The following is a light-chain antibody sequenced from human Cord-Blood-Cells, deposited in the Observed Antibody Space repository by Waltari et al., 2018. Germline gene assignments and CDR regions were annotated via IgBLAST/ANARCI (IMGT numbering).Light chain of an antibody. CDR1: QSISSY. CDR2: AAS. V-gene: IGKV1-39*01. Sequence: DIQMTQSPSSLSASVGDRVTITCRASQSISSYLNWYQQKPGKAPKLLIYAASSLQSGVPSRVSGSGSGTDFTLTISSLQPEDFATYYCQQSYSAPGTFGQGTTVEIK. CDR3: QQSYSAPGT. J-gene: IGKJ1*01.